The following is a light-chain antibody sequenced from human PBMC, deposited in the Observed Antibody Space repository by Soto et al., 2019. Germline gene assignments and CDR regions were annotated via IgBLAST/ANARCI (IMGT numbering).Light chain of an antibody. CDR3: QQSYSTPYT. J-gene: IGKJ2*01. CDR1: QRITTY. CDR2: TAA. Sequence: IHMTQSPSSLSASVGDRVTITCRASQRITTYLNWYQQKPVKAPKLLISTAASLQGGVPSSFSGSGSGTDFTLTITTRQPEDFAAYFCQQSYSTPYTFGQGTKLEIK. V-gene: IGKV1-39*01.